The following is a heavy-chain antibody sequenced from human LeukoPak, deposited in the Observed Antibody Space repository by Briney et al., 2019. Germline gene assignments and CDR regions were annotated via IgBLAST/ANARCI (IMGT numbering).Heavy chain of an antibody. J-gene: IGHJ4*02. Sequence: GESLKISCKGSGYGFTSYWISWVRQLPGKGLEWMGRIDPSDSYTNYSPSFQGHVTISADKSISTAYLQWSSLKASDTAMYYCARIREGFGEFDYCGPGTLVTVSS. CDR3: ARIREGFGEFDY. V-gene: IGHV5-10-1*01. D-gene: IGHD3-10*01. CDR1: GYGFTSYW. CDR2: IDPSDSYT.